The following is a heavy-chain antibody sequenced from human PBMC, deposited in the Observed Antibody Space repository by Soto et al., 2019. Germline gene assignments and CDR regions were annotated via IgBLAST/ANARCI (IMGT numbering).Heavy chain of an antibody. D-gene: IGHD2-2*03. CDR2: ISSSSSYI. J-gene: IGHJ6*02. Sequence: AGGSLRLSCAASGFTFSSYSMNWVRQAPGKGLEWVSSISSSSSYIYYADSVKGRFTISRDNAKNSLYLQMNSLRAEDTAVYYCARDLLDIVVVPAAAYYYYYGMDVWGQGTTVTVSS. CDR3: ARDLLDIVVVPAAAYYYYYGMDV. V-gene: IGHV3-21*01. CDR1: GFTFSSYS.